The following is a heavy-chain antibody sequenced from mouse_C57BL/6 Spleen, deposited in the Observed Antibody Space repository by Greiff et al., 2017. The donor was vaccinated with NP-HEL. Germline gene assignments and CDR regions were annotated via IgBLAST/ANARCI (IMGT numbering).Heavy chain of an antibody. Sequence: QVHVKQPGAELVMPGASVKLSCKASGYTFTSYWMHWVKQRPGQGLEWIGEIDPSDSYTNYNQKFKGKSTSTVDKSSSTAYMQLSSLTSEDSAVYYCARSGTGYAMDYWGQGTSVTVSS. CDR1: GYTFTSYW. CDR3: ARSGTGYAMDY. J-gene: IGHJ4*01. V-gene: IGHV1-69*01. D-gene: IGHD4-1*01. CDR2: IDPSDSYT.